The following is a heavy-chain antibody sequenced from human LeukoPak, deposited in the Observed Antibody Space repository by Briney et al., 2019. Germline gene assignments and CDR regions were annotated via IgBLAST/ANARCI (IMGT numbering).Heavy chain of an antibody. D-gene: IGHD1-26*01. CDR2: IIPIVNRA. J-gene: IGHJ5*02. CDR1: GGTLSSYG. V-gene: IGHV1-69*04. Sequence: SVKVSCKASGGTLSSYGIGWVRQAPGQGLEWMGRIIPIVNRANSAQRFQGRVTITADTSTNTVYMELSSLRSDDTAVYYCARLRADAGSGHNWFARWGQGTLVTVPS. CDR3: ARLRADAGSGHNWFAR.